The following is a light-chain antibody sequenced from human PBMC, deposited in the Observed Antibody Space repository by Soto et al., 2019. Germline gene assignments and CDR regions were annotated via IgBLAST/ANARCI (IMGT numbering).Light chain of an antibody. Sequence: QSALTQPASVSGSLGQSITISCTGTTRDIAGYNYISWYQQLPGKAPKLMIYQVTIRPSGISNRFSGSKSGNTASLTISGLQAEDEADCYCTSFSSSTSLYAFGTGTKVTVL. J-gene: IGLJ1*01. V-gene: IGLV2-14*01. CDR1: TRDIAGYNY. CDR2: QVT. CDR3: TSFSSSTSLYA.